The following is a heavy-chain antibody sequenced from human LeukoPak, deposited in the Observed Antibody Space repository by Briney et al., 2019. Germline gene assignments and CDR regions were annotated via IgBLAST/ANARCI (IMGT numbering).Heavy chain of an antibody. Sequence: GASVRVSCKASGYTFTSYDINWVRQATGQGLEWMGWMNPNSGNTGYAQKFQGRVTMTRNTSISTAYMELSSLRSEDTAVYYCARALTVKGLIDYWGQGTLVTVSS. J-gene: IGHJ4*02. CDR3: ARALTVKGLIDY. D-gene: IGHD4-17*01. V-gene: IGHV1-8*01. CDR1: GYTFTSYD. CDR2: MNPNSGNT.